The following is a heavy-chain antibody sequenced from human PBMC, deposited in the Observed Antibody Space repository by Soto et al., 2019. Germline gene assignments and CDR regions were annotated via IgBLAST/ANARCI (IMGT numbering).Heavy chain of an antibody. CDR1: GFSVSRNY. D-gene: IGHD4-4*01. CDR3: ARGGNPNHY. J-gene: IGHJ4*02. Sequence: EVQLEESGGGLVQPGGSLRLSCVVSGFSVSRNYMSWVRQAPGKGLEWVSVIYSGGSTYYADSVKGRFTISRHNSKNTLYLQMTRLRAEDTAVYYCARGGNPNHYWGQGTLVTVSS. V-gene: IGHV3-53*04. CDR2: IYSGGST.